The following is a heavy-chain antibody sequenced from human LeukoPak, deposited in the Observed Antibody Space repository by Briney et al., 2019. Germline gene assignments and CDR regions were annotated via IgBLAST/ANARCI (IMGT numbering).Heavy chain of an antibody. J-gene: IGHJ6*03. D-gene: IGHD3-16*01. CDR1: GGSISSYY. Sequence: SETLSLTCTVSGGSISSYYWSWIRQPPGKGLEWIGYIYYSGSTNYNPSLKSRVTISVDTSKNQFSLKLSSVTAADTAVYHCARVVRSRYMDVWGKGTTVTVSS. V-gene: IGHV4-59*01. CDR2: IYYSGST. CDR3: ARVVRSRYMDV.